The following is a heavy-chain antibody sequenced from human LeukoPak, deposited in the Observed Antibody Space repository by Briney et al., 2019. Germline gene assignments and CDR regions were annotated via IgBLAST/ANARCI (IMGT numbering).Heavy chain of an antibody. CDR3: SRDTAGLSWSGGLGTVDF. Sequence: ASLKLASKTSGYSFSDYDVGCIRHAPGQGLEWIEWIAPDSGGSNDAQNLRVRVTMTRDRSTRTIYIELTNLRSDDTAVYYCSRDTAGLSWSGGLGTVDFWGQG. CDR2: IAPDSGGS. D-gene: IGHD3-16*02. J-gene: IGHJ4*02. V-gene: IGHV1-2*02. CDR1: GYSFSDYD.